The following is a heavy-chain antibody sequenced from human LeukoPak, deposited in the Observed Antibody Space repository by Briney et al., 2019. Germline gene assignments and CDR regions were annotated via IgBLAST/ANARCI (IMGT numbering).Heavy chain of an antibody. CDR3: ATEGVGLTDAFDI. D-gene: IGHD1-14*01. V-gene: IGHV1-69*06. CDR2: IIPIFGTA. J-gene: IGHJ3*02. Sequence: ASVKVSCKASGGTFSSYAISWVRQAPGQGLEWVGRIIPIFGTANYAQKFQGRVTITADKSTSTAYMELSSLRSEDTAVYYCATEGVGLTDAFDIWGQGTMVTVSS. CDR1: GGTFSSYA.